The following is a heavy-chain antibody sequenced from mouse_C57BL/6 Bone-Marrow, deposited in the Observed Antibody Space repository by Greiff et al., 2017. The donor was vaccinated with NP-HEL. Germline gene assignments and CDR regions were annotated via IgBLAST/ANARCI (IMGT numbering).Heavy chain of an antibody. CDR2: IDPETGGT. J-gene: IGHJ4*01. CDR1: GYTFTDYE. Sequence: VQLQQSGAELVRPGASVTLSCKASGYTFTDYEMHWVKQTPVHGLEWIGAIDPETGGTAYHQKFKGKAILTADKSSSSAYMELRSLTSEDSAVYYCTIYLLDAMDYWGQGTSVTVSS. D-gene: IGHD2-1*01. CDR3: TIYLLDAMDY. V-gene: IGHV1-15*01.